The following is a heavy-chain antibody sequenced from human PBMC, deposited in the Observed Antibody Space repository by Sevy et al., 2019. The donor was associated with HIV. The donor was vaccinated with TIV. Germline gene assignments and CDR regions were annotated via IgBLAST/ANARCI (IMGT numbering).Heavy chain of an antibody. J-gene: IGHJ4*02. V-gene: IGHV1-18*01. CDR1: GYTFTDYG. D-gene: IGHD1-26*01. Sequence: ASVKGSCKTSGYTFTDYGIGWVRQAPGQGLEWVSWINPSDGNRNYAQRLQGRVTMTTDTSTSTAYMELWSLRSDDTAIYYCARDVTGNYYVDYWGQGTLVTVSS. CDR2: INPSDGNR. CDR3: ARDVTGNYYVDY.